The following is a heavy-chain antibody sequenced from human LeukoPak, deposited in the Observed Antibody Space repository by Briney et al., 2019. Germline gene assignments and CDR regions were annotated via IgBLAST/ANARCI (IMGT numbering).Heavy chain of an antibody. V-gene: IGHV3-74*01. CDR2: INTDGSST. CDR1: GFTFISYG. CDR3: ARESPREVTLDY. Sequence: GGSLRLSCAVSGFTFISYGMQWVRQAPGKGLAWVPRINTDGSSTAYADSVKGRFTISRDNAKNTLYLQMNSLRAEDTAVYYCARESPREVTLDYWGQGTLVTVSS. D-gene: IGHD2-21*02. J-gene: IGHJ4*01.